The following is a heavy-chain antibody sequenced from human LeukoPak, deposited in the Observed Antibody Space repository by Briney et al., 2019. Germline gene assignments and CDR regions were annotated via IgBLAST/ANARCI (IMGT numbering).Heavy chain of an antibody. V-gene: IGHV1-69*13. D-gene: IGHD3-3*01. CDR1: GGTFSSYA. Sequence: ASVKVSCKASGGTFSSYAISWVRQAPGQGLEWMGGIIPIFGTANYAQKFQGRVTITADESTSTAYMELSSLRPEDTAVYYCASHYDFWSGSSYRGAFDIWGQGTMVTVSS. J-gene: IGHJ3*02. CDR3: ASHYDFWSGSSYRGAFDI. CDR2: IIPIFGTA.